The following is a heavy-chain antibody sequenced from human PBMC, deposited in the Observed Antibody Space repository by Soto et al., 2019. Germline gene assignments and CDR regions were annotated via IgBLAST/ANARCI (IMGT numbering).Heavy chain of an antibody. CDR3: ARDWVDTAIQGHYYYYYGMDV. Sequence: ASVKVSCKASGYAFTGYYMHWVRQAPGQGLEWMGWINPNSGGTNYAQKFQGRVTMTRDTSISTAYMELSRLRSDDTAVYYCARDWVDTAIQGHYYYYYGMDVWGQGTTVTISS. D-gene: IGHD5-18*01. CDR1: GYAFTGYY. CDR2: INPNSGGT. J-gene: IGHJ6*02. V-gene: IGHV1-2*02.